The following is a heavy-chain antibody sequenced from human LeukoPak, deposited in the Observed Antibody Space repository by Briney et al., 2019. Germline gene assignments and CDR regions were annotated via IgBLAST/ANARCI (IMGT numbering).Heavy chain of an antibody. Sequence: PGGSLRLSCAGSGFTFSYYAMHWVRQAPGKGLEWVAVISSDGSNKYDADSVKGRFTISRDNSKNTLYLQMNSLRVEDTAVYYCARDLGVAGSDFDYWGQGTLVTVSS. V-gene: IGHV3-30-3*01. D-gene: IGHD2-15*01. CDR3: ARDLGVAGSDFDY. CDR1: GFTFSYYA. CDR2: ISSDGSNK. J-gene: IGHJ4*02.